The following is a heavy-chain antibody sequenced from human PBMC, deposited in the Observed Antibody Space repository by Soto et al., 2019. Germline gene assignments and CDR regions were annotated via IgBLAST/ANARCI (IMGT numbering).Heavy chain of an antibody. Sequence: GGSLRLSCAASGFTFSSYAMHWVRQVPGKGLEWVAVISYDGSNKYYADSVKGRFTISRDNSKNTLYLQMNSLRAEDTAVYYCARVSWELRGAFDIWGQGTMVTVSS. CDR1: GFTFSSYA. V-gene: IGHV3-30-3*01. D-gene: IGHD1-26*01. J-gene: IGHJ3*02. CDR2: ISYDGSNK. CDR3: ARVSWELRGAFDI.